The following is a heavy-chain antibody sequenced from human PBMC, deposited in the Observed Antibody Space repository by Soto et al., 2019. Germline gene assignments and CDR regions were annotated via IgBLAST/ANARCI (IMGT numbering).Heavy chain of an antibody. CDR3: ARRYSSGFDY. CDR1: GGSISSYY. V-gene: IGHV4-59*01. Sequence: QVQLQESGPGLVKPSETLSLTCTVSGGSISSYYWSWIRQPPGKGLEWIGYIFYSGSTNYNPSLKCRVTISVDTAKNPFSLKLTSVTAADTAVYYCARRYSSGFDYWGQGTLVTVSS. J-gene: IGHJ4*02. D-gene: IGHD6-19*01. CDR2: IFYSGST.